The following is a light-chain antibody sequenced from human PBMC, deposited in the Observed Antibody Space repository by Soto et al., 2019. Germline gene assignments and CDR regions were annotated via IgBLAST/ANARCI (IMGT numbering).Light chain of an antibody. V-gene: IGKV1-5*03. Sequence: DIPMTQSPSTLSASVGDRVTITCRASQSISSWLAWYQQKPGKAPKLLIYKASSLESGVPSRFSGSGSGTEFTLTISSLQPDDFATYYCQQYNSLAWTFGQGTKVELK. J-gene: IGKJ1*01. CDR3: QQYNSLAWT. CDR1: QSISSW. CDR2: KAS.